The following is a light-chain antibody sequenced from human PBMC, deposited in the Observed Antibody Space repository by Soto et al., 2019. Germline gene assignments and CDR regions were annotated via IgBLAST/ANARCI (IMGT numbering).Light chain of an antibody. J-gene: IGKJ4*01. V-gene: IGKV3-20*01. CDR3: RQYGYSLGFA. CDR2: GAS. CDR1: QSVSSNF. Sequence: EIVLTQSPGTLSLSPGERATLSCRASQSVSSNFLAWYQEKPGQAPRLLIYGASSRATGIPDRFSGSGSGTDFTLTISRLEPEDCAVYYCRQYGYSLGFAFGGGNKVEIK.